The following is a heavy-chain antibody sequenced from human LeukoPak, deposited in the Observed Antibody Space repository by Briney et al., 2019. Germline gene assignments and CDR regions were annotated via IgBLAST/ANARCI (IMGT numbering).Heavy chain of an antibody. V-gene: IGHV3-23*01. Sequence: GGSLRLSCAASGFTFGSYAMSWVRQAPGKGLEWVSAISGSGGSTYYADSVKGRFTISRDNSKNTLYLQMNSLRAEDTAVYYCAKDQGYRPLYSSSWYDAFDIWGQGTMVTVSS. CDR3: AKDQGYRPLYSSSWYDAFDI. J-gene: IGHJ3*02. CDR1: GFTFGSYA. CDR2: ISGSGGST. D-gene: IGHD6-13*01.